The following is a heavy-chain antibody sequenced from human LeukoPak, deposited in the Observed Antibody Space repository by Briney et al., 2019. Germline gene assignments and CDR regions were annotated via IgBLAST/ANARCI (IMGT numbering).Heavy chain of an antibody. J-gene: IGHJ4*02. CDR3: ARDGPYTSGWSNPSHPEY. CDR2: ISASGGYT. V-gene: IGHV3-21*01. D-gene: IGHD6-19*01. Sequence: GGSLRLSCAGTGFIFSTYNMHWVRLAPGKGLEWVSSISASGGYTHYADSVQGRFTISRDNAKNSVFLQMNSLRADDTDMYFCARDGPYTSGWSNPSHPEYRGQGTLVTVSS. CDR1: GFIFSTYN.